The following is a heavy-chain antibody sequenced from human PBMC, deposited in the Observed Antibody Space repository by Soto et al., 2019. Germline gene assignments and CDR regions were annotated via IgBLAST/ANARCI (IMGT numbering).Heavy chain of an antibody. V-gene: IGHV3-48*02. D-gene: IGHD3-22*01. CDR2: ITSSSDTI. CDR1: GFTFSSFH. J-gene: IGHJ6*02. Sequence: PGGPLRLSCAASGFTFSSFHMNWVRQAPGRGLEWVAYITSSSDTIYYSDSVKGRFTISRDNGKNSLFLQMNSLRDEDTAVYYCARVVVVIPPGYYYAMDVWGQGTTVTVSS. CDR3: ARVVVVIPPGYYYAMDV.